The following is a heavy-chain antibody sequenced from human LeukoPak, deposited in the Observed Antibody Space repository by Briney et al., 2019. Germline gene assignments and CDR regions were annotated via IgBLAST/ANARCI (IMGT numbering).Heavy chain of an antibody. Sequence: PGGSLRLSCVVSGFTFSSYAMSWVRQAPGKGLEWVSGISGSGGSTYYADSVKGRFTISRDNTKNTLYLQMNSLRAEDTAVYYCAGRHYYDSSGYYYEIDYWGQGTLVTVSS. V-gene: IGHV3-23*01. D-gene: IGHD3-22*01. CDR3: AGRHYYDSSGYYYEIDY. CDR2: ISGSGGST. CDR1: GFTFSSYA. J-gene: IGHJ4*02.